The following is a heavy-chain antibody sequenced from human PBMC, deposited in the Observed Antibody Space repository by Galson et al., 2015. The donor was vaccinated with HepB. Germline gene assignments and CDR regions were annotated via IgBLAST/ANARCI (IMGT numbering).Heavy chain of an antibody. CDR2: IIPIFGTA. D-gene: IGHD3-22*01. V-gene: IGHV1-69*13. J-gene: IGHJ3*02. CDR1: GGTFSSYA. Sequence: SVKVSCKASGGTFSSYAISWVRQAPGQGLEWMGGIIPIFGTANYAQKFQGRVTITADESTSTAYMELSSLRSEDTAVYYCARDPGASGVYDSSGYATGAFDIWGQGTMVTVSS. CDR3: ARDPGASGVYDSSGYATGAFDI.